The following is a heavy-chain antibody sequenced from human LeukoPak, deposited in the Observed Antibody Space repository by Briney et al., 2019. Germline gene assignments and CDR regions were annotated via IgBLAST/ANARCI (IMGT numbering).Heavy chain of an antibody. D-gene: IGHD6-13*01. V-gene: IGHV3-73*01. Sequence: GGSLKLSCAASGFIFSGSVMHWVRQASGKGLEWVGRIRSKANNYATAYTASVKGRFTISRDDSKNTAYLEMNSLKTEDTAVYYCTRHEEQLYYYGMDVWGQGTTVTVSS. CDR2: IRSKANNYAT. J-gene: IGHJ6*02. CDR3: TRHEEQLYYYGMDV. CDR1: GFIFSGSV.